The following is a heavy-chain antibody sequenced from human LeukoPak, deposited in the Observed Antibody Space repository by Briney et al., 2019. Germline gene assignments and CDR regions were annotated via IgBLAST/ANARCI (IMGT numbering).Heavy chain of an antibody. CDR2: ISWNSGSI. V-gene: IGHV3-9*01. CDR1: GFTFDDYA. J-gene: IGHJ4*02. CDR3: AKSHGDSYGFSDY. D-gene: IGHD5-18*01. Sequence: PGGSLRLSCAASGFTFDDYAMHWVRQAPGKGLEWVSGISWNSGSIGYADSVKGRFTISRDNAKNSLYLQMNSLRAEDTALYYCAKSHGDSYGFSDYWGQGTLVTVSP.